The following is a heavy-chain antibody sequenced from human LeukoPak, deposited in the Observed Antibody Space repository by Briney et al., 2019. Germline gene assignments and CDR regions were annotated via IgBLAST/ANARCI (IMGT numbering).Heavy chain of an antibody. CDR1: GFTFSTYT. CDR3: AKAEVAYFDY. D-gene: IGHD2-15*01. CDR2: ISGSGGST. J-gene: IGHJ4*02. Sequence: GGSLRLSCAASGFTFSTYTMNWVRQAPGKGLEWVSAISGSGGSTYYADSVKGRFTISRDNSKNTLYLQMNSLRAEDMAVYYCAKAEVAYFDYWGQGTLVTVSS. V-gene: IGHV3-23*01.